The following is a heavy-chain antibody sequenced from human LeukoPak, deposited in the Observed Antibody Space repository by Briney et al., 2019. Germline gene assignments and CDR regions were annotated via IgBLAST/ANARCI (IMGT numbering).Heavy chain of an antibody. Sequence: LGESLKISCKGSGYSFTSYWIGWVRQMPGKGLEWMGIIYPGDSDTRYSPSLQGQVTISADKSISTAYLQWSSLKASDTAMYYCARHSTGYYDILTGYYTPVGDCWGQGTLVTVSS. CDR3: ARHSTGYYDILTGYYTPVGDC. CDR2: IYPGDSDT. V-gene: IGHV5-51*01. D-gene: IGHD3-9*01. J-gene: IGHJ4*02. CDR1: GYSFTSYW.